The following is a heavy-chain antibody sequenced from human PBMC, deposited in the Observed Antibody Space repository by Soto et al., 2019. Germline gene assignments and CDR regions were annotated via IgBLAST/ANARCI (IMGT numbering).Heavy chain of an antibody. J-gene: IGHJ3*02. CDR3: ARDYYYDSSGYYPDAFDI. D-gene: IGHD3-22*01. CDR2: ISSSGSTI. V-gene: IGHV3-11*01. CDR1: GFTFSDYY. Sequence: PGGSLRLSCAASGFTFSDYYMSWIRQAPGKGLEWVSYISSSGSTIYYADSVKGRFTISRDNAKNSLYLQMNSLRAEDTAVYYCARDYYYDSSGYYPDAFDIWGQGTMVTVSS.